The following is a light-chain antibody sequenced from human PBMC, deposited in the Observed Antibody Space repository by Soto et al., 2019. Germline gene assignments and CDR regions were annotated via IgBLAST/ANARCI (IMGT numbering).Light chain of an antibody. CDR3: KQYGSSPPFT. V-gene: IGKV3-20*01. CDR1: QSVSSSY. CDR2: GAS. J-gene: IGKJ2*01. Sequence: ELVLTQSPGTLSLSPGERATLSCRASQSVSSSYLAWYQQKPGQAPRLLIYGASNRATGIPDRFSGSGSGTDFTLTISRLEPEDFAVYFCKQYGSSPPFTFGQGTKVEIK.